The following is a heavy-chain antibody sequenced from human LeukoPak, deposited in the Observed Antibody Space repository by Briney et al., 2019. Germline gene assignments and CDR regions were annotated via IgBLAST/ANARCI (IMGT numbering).Heavy chain of an antibody. Sequence: SETLSLTCTVSGGSISSYYWSWIRQPAGKGLEWIGRIYTSGSTNYNPSLKSRVTMSVDTSQNQFSLKLSSVTAADTAVYYCARGGGYSYGSYYYFDYWGQGTLVTVSS. D-gene: IGHD5-18*01. CDR3: ARGGGYSYGSYYYFDY. J-gene: IGHJ4*02. CDR2: IYTSGST. CDR1: GGSISSYY. V-gene: IGHV4-4*07.